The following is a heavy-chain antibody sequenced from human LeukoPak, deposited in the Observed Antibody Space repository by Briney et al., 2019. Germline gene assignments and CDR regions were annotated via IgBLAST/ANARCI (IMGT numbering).Heavy chain of an antibody. CDR2: INAGNGNT. V-gene: IGHV1-3*01. J-gene: IGHJ6*02. D-gene: IGHD5-18*01. CDR1: GYTFTSYA. Sequence: ASVKVSCKASGYTFTSYAMHWVRQAPGQRLEWMGWINAGNGNTKYSQKFQGRVTITRDTSASTAYMELSSLRSEDTAVYYCARGDTAYYGMDVWGQGTTVTVSS. CDR3: ARGDTAYYGMDV.